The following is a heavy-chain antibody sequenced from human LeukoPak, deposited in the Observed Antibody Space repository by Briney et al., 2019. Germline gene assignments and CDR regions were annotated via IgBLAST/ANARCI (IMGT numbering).Heavy chain of an antibody. D-gene: IGHD1-26*01. J-gene: IGHJ4*02. CDR2: ISAYNGNT. CDR1: GYTFTSYG. Sequence: ASVKVSCKASGYTFTSYGISWVRQAPGQGLEWMGWISAYNGNTNYAQKLQGRVTMTTDTSTSTAHMELRSLRYDDTAVYYCARDGRFAAYEPDYWGQGTLVTVSS. CDR3: ARDGRFAAYEPDY. V-gene: IGHV1-18*01.